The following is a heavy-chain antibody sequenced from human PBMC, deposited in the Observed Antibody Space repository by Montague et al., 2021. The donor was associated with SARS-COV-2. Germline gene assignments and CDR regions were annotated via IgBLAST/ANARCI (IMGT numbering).Heavy chain of an antibody. CDR2: INYSGST. CDR1: GGSISSYY. D-gene: IGHD2-15*01. J-gene: IGHJ6*02. V-gene: IGHV4-59*01. CDR3: ARNLVVHYWYGMDV. Sequence: SETLSLTCTVSGGSISSYYWSCIRQPPGKGLEWIGYINYSGSTNYNPSLKSRVTISVDTSKNQFSLNLSSVIAADTAVYYCARNLVVHYWYGMDVWGQGTTVTVSS.